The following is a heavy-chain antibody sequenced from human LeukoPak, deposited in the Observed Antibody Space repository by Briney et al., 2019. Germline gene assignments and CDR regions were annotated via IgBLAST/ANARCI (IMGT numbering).Heavy chain of an antibody. J-gene: IGHJ4*02. CDR3: ARGVNTSMVNY. CDR2: INSDGSIT. D-gene: IGHD5-18*01. Sequence: GGSLRLSCATSGFTFSSYWMHRVRQAPGKGLVWVSRINSDGSITTFADSVKGRFDISRDNAKNTLYLQMNSLRAENTAVYYCARGVNTSMVNYWGQGTLVTVSS. CDR1: GFTFSSYW. V-gene: IGHV3-74*01.